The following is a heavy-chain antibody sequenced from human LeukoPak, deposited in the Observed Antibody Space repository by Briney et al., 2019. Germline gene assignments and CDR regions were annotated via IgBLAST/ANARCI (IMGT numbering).Heavy chain of an antibody. CDR1: GFTFSSYA. V-gene: IGHV3-30-3*01. Sequence: GGSLRLSCAASGFTFSSYAMHWVRQAPGKGLEWVVVISYDGSNKYYADSVKGRFTISRDNSKNTLYLQMSSLRAEDTAVYYCARDWSDFWSGYSNYWGQGTLVTVSS. CDR2: ISYDGSNK. CDR3: ARDWSDFWSGYSNY. J-gene: IGHJ4*02. D-gene: IGHD3-3*01.